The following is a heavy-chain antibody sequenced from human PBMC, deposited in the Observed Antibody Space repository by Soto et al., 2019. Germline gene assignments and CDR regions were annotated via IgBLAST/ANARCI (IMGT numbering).Heavy chain of an antibody. J-gene: IGHJ4*02. V-gene: IGHV5-10-1*01. CDR3: ALIAVAGPYFDY. Sequence: GESLKISWKGSGYSFTSYWISWVRQMPGKGLEWIGRIDPSDSYTNYSPSFQGHVTISADKSISTAYLQWSSLKASDTAMYYCALIAVAGPYFDYWGQGTLVTVSS. CDR2: IDPSDSYT. D-gene: IGHD6-19*01. CDR1: GYSFTSYW.